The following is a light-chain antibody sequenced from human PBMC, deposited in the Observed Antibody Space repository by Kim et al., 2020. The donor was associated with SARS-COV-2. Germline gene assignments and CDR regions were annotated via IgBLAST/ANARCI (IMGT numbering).Light chain of an antibody. CDR3: QAWDTTGYV. J-gene: IGLJ1*01. CDR2: QDN. V-gene: IGLV3-1*01. Sequence: SVSPGQTASISCSGDDLGTKYACWYQQKPGQSPVLVIYQDNKRPSGIPERFSGSNSGNTATLTISGTQAVDEADYYCQAWDTTGYVFGTGTKVTVL. CDR1: DLGTKY.